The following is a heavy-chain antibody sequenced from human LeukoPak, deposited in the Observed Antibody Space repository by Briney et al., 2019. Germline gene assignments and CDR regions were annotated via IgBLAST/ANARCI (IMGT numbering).Heavy chain of an antibody. V-gene: IGHV3-48*02. Sequence: GGSLRLSCAASGFTFSSFTMNWARQVPGKGLEWISYISLGNSTMFYADSVKGRFTISRDNAKNSLYLQMNSLRDEDTAVYYCARVIRRFGEFSSDYWGQGTLVTVSS. CDR3: ARVIRRFGEFSSDY. J-gene: IGHJ4*02. CDR2: ISLGNSTM. D-gene: IGHD3-10*01. CDR1: GFTFSSFT.